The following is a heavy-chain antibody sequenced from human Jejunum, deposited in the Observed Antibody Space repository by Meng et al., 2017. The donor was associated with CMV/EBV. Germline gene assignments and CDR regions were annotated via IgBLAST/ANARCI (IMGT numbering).Heavy chain of an antibody. D-gene: IGHD5-24*01. CDR2: IYHKGHT. CDR3: ARDKAGYKNCDS. Sequence: VTLPESGPGLVEPSQTLSLTCTVSGGSIASDDYWWSWIRQPPGKGLEWIGYIYHKGHTYYNPSLRSRISISVDTSKNQFSLRLNSVTAADTAVYYCARDKAGYKNCDSWGQGTLVTVSS. V-gene: IGHV4-30-4*08. J-gene: IGHJ5*01. CDR1: GGSIASDDYW.